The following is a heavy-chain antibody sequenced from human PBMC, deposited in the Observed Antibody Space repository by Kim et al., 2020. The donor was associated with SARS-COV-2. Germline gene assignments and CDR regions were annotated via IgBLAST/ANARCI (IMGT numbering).Heavy chain of an antibody. CDR2: IVVGSGNT. CDR1: GFTFTSSA. J-gene: IGHJ4*02. CDR3: AAGGLWWELLPGQDRYHDY. D-gene: IGHD1-26*01. Sequence: SVKVSCKASGFTFTSSAVQWVRQARGQRLEWIGWIVVGSGNTNYAQKFQERVTITRDMSTSTAYMELSSLRSEDTAVYYCAAGGLWWELLPGQDRYHDYWGQGTLVTVSS. V-gene: IGHV1-58*01.